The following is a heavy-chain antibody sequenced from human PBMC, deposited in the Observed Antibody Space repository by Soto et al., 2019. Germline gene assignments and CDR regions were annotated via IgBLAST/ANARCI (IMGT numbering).Heavy chain of an antibody. Sequence: PGGSLRLSCAASGFTFSSYAMHWVRQAPGKGLEWVAVISYDGSNKYYADSVKGRFTISRDNSKNTLYLQMNSLRAEDTAVYYCARGSSTWGVTSLALDYWGQGTPVTVSS. CDR3: ARGSSTWGVTSLALDY. CDR1: GFTFSSYA. J-gene: IGHJ4*02. V-gene: IGHV3-30-3*01. D-gene: IGHD6-13*01. CDR2: ISYDGSNK.